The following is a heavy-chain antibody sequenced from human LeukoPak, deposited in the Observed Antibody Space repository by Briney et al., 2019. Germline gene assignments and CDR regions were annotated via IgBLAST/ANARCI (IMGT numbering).Heavy chain of an antibody. CDR2: IYSGGST. Sequence: AGGSLRLSCAASGFTVSSNYMSWVRQAPGKGLEWVSVIYSGGSTYYADSVKGRFTISRDNSKNTLYLQMNSLRAEDTAVYYCAKGARDPYYFDYWGQGTLVTVSS. V-gene: IGHV3-66*01. CDR3: AKGARDPYYFDY. J-gene: IGHJ4*02. CDR1: GFTVSSNY.